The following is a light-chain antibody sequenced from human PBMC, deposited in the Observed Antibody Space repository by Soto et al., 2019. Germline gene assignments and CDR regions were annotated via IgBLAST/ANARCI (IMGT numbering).Light chain of an antibody. CDR2: GNS. V-gene: IGLV1-40*01. CDR1: SSNIGAGYD. CDR3: QSYDSSLSGSV. J-gene: IGLJ2*01. Sequence: QSVLTQPPSVSGAPGQRVTISCTGSSSNIGAGYDVHWYQQLPGTAPKLLIYGNSNRPSGVPDRFSGSKSGTSASRAITGLQAEDEADSYCQSYDSSLSGSVFGGGTKLTVL.